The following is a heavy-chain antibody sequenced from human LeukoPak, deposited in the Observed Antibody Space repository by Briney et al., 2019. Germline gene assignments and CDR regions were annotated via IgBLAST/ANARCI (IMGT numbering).Heavy chain of an antibody. CDR1: GGSISSGSYY. Sequence: SGTLSLTCTVSGGSISSGSYYWSWIRQPAGKGLEWIGRIYTSGSTNYNPSLKSRVTISVDTSKNQFSLKLSSVTAADTAVYYCARSSGYYSDAFDIWGQGTMVTVSS. D-gene: IGHD3-22*01. CDR3: ARSSGYYSDAFDI. J-gene: IGHJ3*02. CDR2: IYTSGST. V-gene: IGHV4-61*02.